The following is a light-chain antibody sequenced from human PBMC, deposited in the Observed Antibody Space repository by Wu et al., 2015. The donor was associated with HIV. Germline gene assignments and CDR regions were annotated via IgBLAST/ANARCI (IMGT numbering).Light chain of an antibody. CDR3: QQYNKGTKA. V-gene: IGKV3-15*01. Sequence: EVVMTQSPATLSVSPGERATLSCRASQSVRANLAWYQYKPGQAPRLLIYGASSRATGIPVRFSGSGSGTEFTLTISSLQSEDIAVYYCQQYNKGTKAFGQGTKVEIK. CDR1: QSVRAN. CDR2: GAS. J-gene: IGKJ1*01.